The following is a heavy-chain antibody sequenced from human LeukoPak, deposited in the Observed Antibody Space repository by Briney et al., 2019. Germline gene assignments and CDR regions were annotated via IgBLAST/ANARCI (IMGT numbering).Heavy chain of an antibody. CDR2: IRSKANSYAT. V-gene: IGHV3-73*01. CDR3: TRTPSTYSYGIY. D-gene: IGHD5-18*01. Sequence: GGSLRLSCAASGFTFSGSAMHWVRQASGKGLEWVGRIRSKANSYATAYAASVKGRFTISRDDSKNTAYLQMNSLKTEDTAVYYYTRTPSTYSYGIYWGQGTLVTVSS. J-gene: IGHJ4*02. CDR1: GFTFSGSA.